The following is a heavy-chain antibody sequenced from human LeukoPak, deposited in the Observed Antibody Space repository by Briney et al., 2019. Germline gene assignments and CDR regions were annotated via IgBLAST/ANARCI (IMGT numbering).Heavy chain of an antibody. J-gene: IGHJ5*02. Sequence: GGSLRLSCAASGFTFSSYAMSWVRQAPGKGLEWVSAISGSGGSTYYADSVKGRFTISRDNSKNTLYLQMNSLRAEDTAVYYRAKDRRGSFWFDPWGQGTLVTVSS. V-gene: IGHV3-23*01. CDR3: AKDRRGSFWFDP. CDR2: ISGSGGST. CDR1: GFTFSSYA.